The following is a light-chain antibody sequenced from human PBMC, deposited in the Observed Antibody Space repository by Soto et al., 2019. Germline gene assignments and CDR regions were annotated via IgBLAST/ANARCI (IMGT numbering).Light chain of an antibody. CDR1: SSDVGGYNY. Sequence: QSALTQPASVSGSPGQSITISCTGTSSDVGGYNYVSWYQQHPGKAPKLMIYDVSNRPSGVSNRFSGSKSGNTASLTISGLKVGGEADYYYSSYTSSTTYVVFGGGTKLTFL. CDR2: DVS. J-gene: IGLJ2*01. CDR3: SSYTSSTTYVV. V-gene: IGLV2-14*01.